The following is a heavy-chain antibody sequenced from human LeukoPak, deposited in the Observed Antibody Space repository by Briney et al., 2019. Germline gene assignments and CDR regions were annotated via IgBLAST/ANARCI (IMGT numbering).Heavy chain of an antibody. CDR1: RFTFSDAW. J-gene: IGHJ4*02. Sequence: GGSLRLSCAVSRFTFSDAWMAWVRQAPGKGLEHVGRIGSQSDGGTADYAAPVEDRFTISRDDSNNMVYLYMNNLKIEDTAMYYCTTGYGTIDFWGQGTLVAVSS. D-gene: IGHD2-8*01. CDR3: TTGYGTIDF. V-gene: IGHV3-15*04. CDR2: IGSQSDGGTA.